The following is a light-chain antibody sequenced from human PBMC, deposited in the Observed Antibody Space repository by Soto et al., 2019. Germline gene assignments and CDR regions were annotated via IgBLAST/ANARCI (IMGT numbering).Light chain of an antibody. V-gene: IGKV1-33*01. J-gene: IGKJ2*03. CDR3: QQYDNLFG. Sequence: DIPMTQSPSSLSAFVGDRVSIPCQASQDISNSLNWYQQKPGKAPKLLIYDASNLAAGVPSRFSGSGSGTYFTLTISSLQPEDIATYYCQQYDNLFGFGQGTKLEIK. CDR1: QDISNS. CDR2: DAS.